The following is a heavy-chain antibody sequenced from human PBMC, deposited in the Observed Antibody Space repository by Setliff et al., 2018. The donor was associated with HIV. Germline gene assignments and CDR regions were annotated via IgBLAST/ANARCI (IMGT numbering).Heavy chain of an antibody. D-gene: IGHD1-26*01. V-gene: IGHV1-69*05. J-gene: IGHJ3*02. CDR2: IIPIFGTA. CDR3: ARAPELYSGSYDTFDI. Sequence: SVKVSCKASGGTFSSYAISWVRQAPGQGLEWMGGIIPIFGTANYAQKFQGRVTITTDESTSTAYMELSSLRSEDTAVYYCARAPELYSGSYDTFDIWGQGTMVTVSS. CDR1: GGTFSSYA.